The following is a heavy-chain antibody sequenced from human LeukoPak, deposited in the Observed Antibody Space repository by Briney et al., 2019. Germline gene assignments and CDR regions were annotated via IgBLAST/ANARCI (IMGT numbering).Heavy chain of an antibody. V-gene: IGHV3-23*01. CDR1: GFTFTSQA. Sequence: PGGSLRLSCAASGFTFTSQALSWVRQAPGKGLEWVSSFTGSAGNIHYADSVKGRFTLSRVTSKETMYLQMNSLRADDTAIYYCAAGGGNTFNPWGQGTLVTVSS. J-gene: IGHJ5*02. D-gene: IGHD1/OR15-1a*01. CDR3: AAGGGNTFNP. CDR2: FTGSAGNI.